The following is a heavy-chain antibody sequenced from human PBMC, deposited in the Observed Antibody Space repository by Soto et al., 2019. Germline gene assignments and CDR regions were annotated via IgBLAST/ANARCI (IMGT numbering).Heavy chain of an antibody. D-gene: IGHD6-6*01. CDR2: IYYSGST. Sequence: PSETLSLTCTVSGGSISSGGYYWSWIRQHPGKGLEWIGYIYYSGSTYYNPSLKSRVTISVDTSKNQFSLKLSSVTAADTAVYYWAWGIAARNYYGMDVWGQGTTVTVSS. CDR1: GGSISSGGYY. CDR3: AWGIAARNYYGMDV. V-gene: IGHV4-31*03. J-gene: IGHJ6*02.